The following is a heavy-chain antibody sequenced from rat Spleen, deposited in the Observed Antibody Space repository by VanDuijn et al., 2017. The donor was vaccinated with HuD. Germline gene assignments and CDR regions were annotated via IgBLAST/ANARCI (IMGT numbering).Heavy chain of an antibody. V-gene: IGHV2-15*01. CDR3: TSFYYYDGSYYYPFPY. Sequence: QVQLKESGPGLVQPSQTLSLTCTVSGFSLNNYGVIWVRQPPGKGLEWMGIMWSGGSTDYNSPLKSRLSVTRDTSKSQVFLEMNILQTGDTALYFCTSFYYYDGSYYYPFPYWGQGTLVTVSS. D-gene: IGHD1-12*02. CDR2: MWSGGST. CDR1: GFSLNNYG. J-gene: IGHJ3*01.